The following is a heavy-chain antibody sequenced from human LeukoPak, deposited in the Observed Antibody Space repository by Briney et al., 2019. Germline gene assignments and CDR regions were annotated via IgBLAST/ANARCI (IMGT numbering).Heavy chain of an antibody. CDR1: GYGFTGYY. CDR3: ARVQRTYYYDSSGYSLDY. CDR2: ISAYNGNT. D-gene: IGHD3-22*01. Sequence: GASVKVSCKASGYGFTGYYMHWVRQAPGQGLEWMGWISAYNGNTNYAQKLQGRVTMTTDTSTSTAYMELRSLRSDDTAVYYCARVQRTYYYDSSGYSLDYWGQGTLVTVSS. J-gene: IGHJ4*02. V-gene: IGHV1-18*04.